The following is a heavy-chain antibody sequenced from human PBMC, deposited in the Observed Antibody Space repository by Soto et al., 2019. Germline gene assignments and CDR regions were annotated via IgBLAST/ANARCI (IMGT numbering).Heavy chain of an antibody. CDR2: IIPILGIA. J-gene: IGHJ5*02. CDR3: TRDLYYFDSSAYYGHNWFDP. D-gene: IGHD3-22*01. CDR1: GGTFSSYT. Sequence: SVKVSCKASGGTFSSYTISWVRQAPGQGLEWMGRIIPILGIANYAQKFQGRVTITADKSTNTAYMELSSLRYDDTAVYYCTRDLYYFDSSAYYGHNWFDPWGQGTRVTVSS. V-gene: IGHV1-69*04.